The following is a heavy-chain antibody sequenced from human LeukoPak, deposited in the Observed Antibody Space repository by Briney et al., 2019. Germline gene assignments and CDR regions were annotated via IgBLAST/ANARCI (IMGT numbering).Heavy chain of an antibody. Sequence: AASVKVSCKASGYTFTSYGISWVRQAPGQGLEWMGWISAYNGDTNYAQKLQGRVTMTTDTSTSTAYMELRSLRSDDTAVYYCARGDPAPHRITLIVVASSTDAFDIWGQGTMVTVSS. CDR2: ISAYNGDT. V-gene: IGHV1-18*01. CDR3: ARGDPAPHRITLIVVASSTDAFDI. D-gene: IGHD3-22*01. J-gene: IGHJ3*02. CDR1: GYTFTSYG.